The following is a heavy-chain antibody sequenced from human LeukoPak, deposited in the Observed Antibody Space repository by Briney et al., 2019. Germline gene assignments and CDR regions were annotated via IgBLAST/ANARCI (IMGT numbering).Heavy chain of an antibody. CDR3: ARSYGSGNYSPFF. CDR2: IYYSGST. D-gene: IGHD3-10*01. V-gene: IGHV4-59*01. Sequence: SETLSLTCTVSGGSISSYYWSWIRQPPGKGLEWIGYIYYSGSTNYNPSLESRVTISVDTSKNQVSLKLISGTAADTAIYYCARSYGSGNYSPFFWGQGTLVTVSS. CDR1: GGSISSYY. J-gene: IGHJ4*02.